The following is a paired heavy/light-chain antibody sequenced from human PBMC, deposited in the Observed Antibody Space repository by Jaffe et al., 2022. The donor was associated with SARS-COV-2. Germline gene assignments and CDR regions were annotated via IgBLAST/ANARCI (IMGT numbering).Heavy chain of an antibody. Sequence: QVQLVQSGAEVRQPGASVKLSCRASGYTFTNSYIHWVRQAPGQGLEWMGVINPSGGSTAYAQKLQGRVTMTRDTPTSTVYMELSSLRSEDTAVYYCVRGHNVVVPVVKVGYMDVWGKGTTVTVSS. CDR3: VRGHNVVVPVVKVGYMDV. D-gene: IGHD2-2*01. CDR2: INPSGGST. J-gene: IGHJ6*03. CDR1: GYTFTNSY. V-gene: IGHV1-46*04.
Light chain of an antibody. V-gene: IGLV2-8*01. CDR2: EVS. J-gene: IGLJ1*01. CDR1: SSDVGGYNY. CDR3: YSYAGSSYV. Sequence: QSALTQPPSASGSPGQSVTISCTGTSSDVGGYNYVSWYQQHPGKAPKLIIYEVSKRPSGVPDRFSGSKSGNTASLTVSGLQAEDEADYYCYSYAGSSYVFGSGTKVTVL.